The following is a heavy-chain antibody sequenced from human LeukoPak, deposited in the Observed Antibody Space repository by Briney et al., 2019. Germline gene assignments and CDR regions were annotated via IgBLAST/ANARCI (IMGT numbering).Heavy chain of an antibody. CDR2: ISSSSSYI. D-gene: IGHD6-19*01. V-gene: IGHV3-21*01. CDR1: GFTFSSYS. Sequence: GGSLRLTCAASGFTFSSYSMNWVRQAPGKGLEWVSSISSSSSYIYYADSVKGRFTISRDNAKNSLYLQMNSLRAEDTAVYYCARGVAVAGTTGAYWGQGTLVTVSS. J-gene: IGHJ4*02. CDR3: ARGVAVAGTTGAY.